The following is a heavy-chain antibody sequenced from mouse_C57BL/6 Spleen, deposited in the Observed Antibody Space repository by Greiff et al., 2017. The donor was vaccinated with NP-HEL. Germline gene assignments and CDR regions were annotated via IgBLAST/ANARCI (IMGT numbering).Heavy chain of an antibody. D-gene: IGHD3-3*01. CDR2: IYPGSGNT. Sequence: QVQLQQSGAELVRPGASVKLSCKASGYTFTDYYINWVKQRPGQGLEWIARIYPGSGNTYYNEKFKGKATLTAEKSSSTAYMQLSSLTSEDSAVYFCARARGPGAYWGQGTLVTVSA. J-gene: IGHJ3*01. CDR3: ARARGPGAY. CDR1: GYTFTDYY. V-gene: IGHV1-76*01.